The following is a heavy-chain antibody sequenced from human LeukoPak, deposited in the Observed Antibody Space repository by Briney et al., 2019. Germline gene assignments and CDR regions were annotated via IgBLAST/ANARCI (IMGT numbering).Heavy chain of an antibody. CDR2: INHSGST. CDR3: ARRGSGKYFDQ. J-gene: IGHJ4*02. V-gene: IGHV4-34*01. D-gene: IGHD3-10*01. Sequence: SETLSLTCAVYGGSFSGYYWSWIRQPPGKGLEWIGEINHSGSTNYDPSLKSRVTISVDTSKNQFSLKLSSVTAADTAVYYCARRGSGKYFDQWGQGTLVTVSS. CDR1: GGSFSGYY.